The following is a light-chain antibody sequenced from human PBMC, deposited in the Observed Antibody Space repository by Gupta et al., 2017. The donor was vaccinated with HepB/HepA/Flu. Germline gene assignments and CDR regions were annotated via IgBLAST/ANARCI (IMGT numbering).Light chain of an antibody. CDR3: QQENYFPYT. Sequence: DIQITQSPSSLSASVGDRVPITCQASHDITNSLNWYQQKPGEAPKLLIYDSSNLQIGVPSRFSGSGSGTHFTFTISSLQPEDIATYYCQQENYFPYTFGHGTKVEI. V-gene: IGKV1-33*01. CDR2: DSS. CDR1: HDITNS. J-gene: IGKJ3*01.